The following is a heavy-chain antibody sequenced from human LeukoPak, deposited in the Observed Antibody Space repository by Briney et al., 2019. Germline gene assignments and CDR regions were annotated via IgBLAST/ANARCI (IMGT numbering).Heavy chain of an antibody. D-gene: IGHD6-13*01. Sequence: GGSLRLSCAASGFSFSDYYMSWIRQAPGKGLEWVSYISSGGTIIYQADSVKGRFTISRNNAKNTLYLQMNSLRAEDTTVYYCARGTSWYIDYWGQGTLVTVSS. CDR1: GFSFSDYY. CDR3: ARGTSWYIDY. CDR2: ISSGGTII. J-gene: IGHJ4*02. V-gene: IGHV3-11*04.